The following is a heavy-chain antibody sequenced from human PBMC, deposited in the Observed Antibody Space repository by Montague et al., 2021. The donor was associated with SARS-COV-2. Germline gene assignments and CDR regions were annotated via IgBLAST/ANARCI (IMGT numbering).Heavy chain of an antibody. D-gene: IGHD3-9*01. V-gene: IGHV4-59*01. J-gene: IGHJ4*02. CDR2: IYYSGST. Sequence: SETLSLTCTVAGGSISRYYWDWIRQPPGKGLEWIAYIYYSGSTNXNPSLKSRVTISVDTSKNQFSLKLSSVTAADTAVYYCARSSANWNILTGFAYYFDCWGQGTLVTVSS. CDR3: ARSSANWNILTGFAYYFDC. CDR1: GGSISRYY.